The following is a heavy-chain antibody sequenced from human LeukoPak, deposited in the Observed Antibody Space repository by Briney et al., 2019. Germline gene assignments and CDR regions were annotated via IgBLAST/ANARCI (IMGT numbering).Heavy chain of an antibody. D-gene: IGHD1-26*01. CDR1: GYTFTSYY. CDR3: AKDRGSGSYRTGFGL. Sequence: ASVKVSCKASGYTFTSYYMHWVRQAPGQGLEWMGIIDPSGGSTSYAQKFQGRVTMARDTSTSTVYMELSSLRSEDTAVYYCAKDRGSGSYRTGFGLWGQGTMVTVSS. J-gene: IGHJ3*01. V-gene: IGHV1-46*01. CDR2: IDPSGGST.